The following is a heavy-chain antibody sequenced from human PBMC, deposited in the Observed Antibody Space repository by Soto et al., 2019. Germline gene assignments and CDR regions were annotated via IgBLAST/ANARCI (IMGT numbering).Heavy chain of an antibody. D-gene: IGHD3-22*01. CDR3: ARAFFDQGSDSRGYSFAAFDF. CDR2: ISAHTGSS. Sequence: QVQLVQSGAEVKKPGASVKVSCKASGYTFTSSGMSWVRQAPGQGLEWMGWISAHTGSSEYAQRFQGRVTMTTDRSKSTAYMELSSLRSDDTAVYYCARAFFDQGSDSRGYSFAAFDFWGPGTQVTVSS. J-gene: IGHJ3*01. CDR1: GYTFTSSG. V-gene: IGHV1-18*01.